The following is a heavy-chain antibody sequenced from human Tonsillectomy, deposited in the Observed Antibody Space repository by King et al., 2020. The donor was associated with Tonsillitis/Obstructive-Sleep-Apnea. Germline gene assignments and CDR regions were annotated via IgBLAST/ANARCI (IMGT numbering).Heavy chain of an antibody. Sequence: VQLVESGGGLVKPGGSLRLSCAASGFTFSSYSMNWVRQAPGKGLEWVSSISSSSSYIYYADSVKGRFTISRDNAKNSLYLQMNSLRAEDTAVYYCARDHREGGRAFDIWGQGTMVTVSS. CDR1: GFTFSSYS. D-gene: IGHD5-24*01. CDR3: ARDHREGGRAFDI. CDR2: ISSSSSYI. V-gene: IGHV3-21*01. J-gene: IGHJ3*02.